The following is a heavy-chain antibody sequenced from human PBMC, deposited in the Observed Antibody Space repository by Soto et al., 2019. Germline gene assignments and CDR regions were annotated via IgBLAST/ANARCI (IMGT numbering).Heavy chain of an antibody. CDR2: ITSISTYI. V-gene: IGHV3-21*01. D-gene: IGHD6-13*01. J-gene: IGHJ6*02. CDR3: ARDLGYSSSWNVYYYYGMDV. CDR1: GLTFSSYT. Sequence: GGSLRLSCAASGLTFSSYTINWVRQAPGKGLEWVSSITSISTYIYYAASVKGRFTISRDNTKNALYLQMSILRAEDTAVYYCARDLGYSSSWNVYYYYGMDVWGQGTTVTVSS.